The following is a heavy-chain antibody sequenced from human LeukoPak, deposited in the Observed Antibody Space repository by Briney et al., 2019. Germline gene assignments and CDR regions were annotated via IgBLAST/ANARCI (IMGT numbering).Heavy chain of an antibody. D-gene: IGHD1-26*01. CDR2: INDTGNT. CDR3: ARLYYYYYYYMDV. Sequence: SETLSLTCAVSGGYFSGYYWSWIRQPPREGLEWIGEINDTGNTNYNPFLKSRVTISVDTSKNHFSLKLSSVTAADTAVYYCARLYYYYYYYMDVWGKGTTVTISS. V-gene: IGHV4-34*01. J-gene: IGHJ6*03. CDR1: GGYFSGYY.